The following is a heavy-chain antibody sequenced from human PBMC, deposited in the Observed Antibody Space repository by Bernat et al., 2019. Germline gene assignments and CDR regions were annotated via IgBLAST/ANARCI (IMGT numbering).Heavy chain of an antibody. J-gene: IGHJ5*02. V-gene: IGHV4-30-2*01. CDR3: GRVGLLKGRNRFDP. Sequence: QLQLQESGSGLVKPSQTLSLTCAVSGGSISSGGYSWSWIRQPPGKGLEWIGYIYHSGSTYYNPSLKRRVTISVDRSKNQFSLQLSSVTAADTAVYYWGRVGLLKGRNRFDPWGQGTLVTVSS. CDR2: IYHSGST. CDR1: GGSISSGGYS.